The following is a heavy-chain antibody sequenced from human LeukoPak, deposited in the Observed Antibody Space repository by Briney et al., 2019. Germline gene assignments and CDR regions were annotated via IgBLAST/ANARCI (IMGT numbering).Heavy chain of an antibody. Sequence: ASVKVSCKASGYTFTSYYMHWVRQAPGQGLEWMGIINPRGGSTSYAQKFQGRVTMTRDTSTSTVYMELSSLRSEDTAVYYCARDSPTREMATIFGAPRNWFDPWGQGTLVTVSS. CDR1: GYTFTSYY. J-gene: IGHJ5*02. CDR3: ARDSPTREMATIFGAPRNWFDP. D-gene: IGHD5-24*01. V-gene: IGHV1-46*01. CDR2: INPRGGST.